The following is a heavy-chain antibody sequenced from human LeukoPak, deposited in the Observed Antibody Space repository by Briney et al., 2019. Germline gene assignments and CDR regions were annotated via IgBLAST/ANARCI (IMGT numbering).Heavy chain of an antibody. CDR1: GFIFNNFG. CDR3: AKGSSGYFADL. D-gene: IGHD3-22*01. J-gene: IGHJ5*02. Sequence: QAGGSLRLSCTASGFIFNNFGLVWVRQAPGKGLEWVSAISNDGGGTTYADFVKGRFTISRDNSKNTLFLQMNSLRAEDTALYYCAKGSSGYFADLWGQGTLVTVSS. CDR2: ISNDGGGT. V-gene: IGHV3-23*01.